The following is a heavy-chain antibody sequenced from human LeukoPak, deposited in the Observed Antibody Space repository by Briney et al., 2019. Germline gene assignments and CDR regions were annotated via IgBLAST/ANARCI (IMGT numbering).Heavy chain of an antibody. Sequence: GGSLRLSCAASGFTFSSYGMHWVRQAPGKGLEWVADIWYDGSNKYYADSVKGRFTISRDNSKNTLYLQMNSLRAEDTEVYYRARDPLDLAAQQSRGVYYYYGMDVGGEGTALTLPS. CDR2: IWYDGSNK. V-gene: IGHV3-33*08. J-gene: IGHJ6*04. CDR1: GFTFSSYG. D-gene: IGHD2-15*01. CDR3: ARDPLDLAAQQSRGVYYYYGMDV.